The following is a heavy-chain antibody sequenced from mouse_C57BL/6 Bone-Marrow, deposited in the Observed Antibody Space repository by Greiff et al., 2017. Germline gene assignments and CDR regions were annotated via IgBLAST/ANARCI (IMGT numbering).Heavy chain of an antibody. J-gene: IGHJ4*01. D-gene: IGHD3-2*02. CDR1: GYTFTSYW. CDR2: IYPSDSET. Sequence: QVQLQQPGAELVRPGSSVKLSCKASGYTFTSYWMHWVKQRPIQGLEWIGNIYPSDSETHYNQKFKDKATLTVDKSSSTAYMQLSSLTSEDSAVYYCAILDSSGYYAMDYWGQGTSVTVSS. CDR3: AILDSSGYYAMDY. V-gene: IGHV1-52*01.